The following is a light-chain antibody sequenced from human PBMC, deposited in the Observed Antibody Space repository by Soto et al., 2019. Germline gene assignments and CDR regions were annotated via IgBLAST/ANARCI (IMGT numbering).Light chain of an antibody. CDR1: SSDVGAYNF. J-gene: IGLJ2*01. CDR2: DVT. CDR3: SSYTTSNTLV. Sequence: QSALTQPASVSGSPGQSITISCTGTSSDVGAYNFVSWYQQHPGKAPKLMIYDVTNRPSGVSSRFSGSKSGNTASLAISGLQAEDEADYYYSSYTTSNTLVFGGGTKVTVL. V-gene: IGLV2-14*03.